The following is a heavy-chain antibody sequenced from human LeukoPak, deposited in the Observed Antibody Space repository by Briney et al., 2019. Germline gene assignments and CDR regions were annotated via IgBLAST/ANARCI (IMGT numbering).Heavy chain of an antibody. CDR1: GGTFSSYA. Sequence: SVKVSCKASGGTFSSYAISWVRQAPGQGLEWMGRIIPILGIANYAQKFQGRVTITADKSTSTAYMELSSLRSEDTAVYYCASLSYDILTGYQRVDYWGQGTLVTVTS. CDR2: IIPILGIA. D-gene: IGHD3-9*01. V-gene: IGHV1-69*04. J-gene: IGHJ4*02. CDR3: ASLSYDILTGYQRVDY.